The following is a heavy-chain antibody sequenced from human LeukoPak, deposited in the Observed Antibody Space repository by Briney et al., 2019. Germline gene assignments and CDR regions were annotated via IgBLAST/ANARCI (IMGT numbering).Heavy chain of an antibody. D-gene: IGHD5-12*01. CDR1: GFTLSSYG. CDR3: AKDGGGYGDSFDY. Sequence: PGGSLSLSCAASGFTLSSYGMHWARHAPGKGLEWVAFIRYDGSNKYYADSVKGRFTISRDNYKNTLYLQMNSLSVEDTAVYYCAKDGGGYGDSFDYWGQGTLVTVSS. J-gene: IGHJ4*02. V-gene: IGHV3-30*02. CDR2: IRYDGSNK.